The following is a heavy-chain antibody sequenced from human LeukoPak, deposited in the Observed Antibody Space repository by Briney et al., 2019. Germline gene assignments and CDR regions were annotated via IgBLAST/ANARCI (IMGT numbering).Heavy chain of an antibody. J-gene: IGHJ1*01. CDR3: ARGGLYYYDSSGSLQYFQH. V-gene: IGHV4-34*01. CDR1: GFTFSDFW. Sequence: GSLRLSCAASGFTFSDFWLSWVRQAPGKGLEWIGEINHSGSTNYNPSLKSRVTISVDTSKNQLSLKLSSVTAADTAVYYCARGGLYYYDSSGSLQYFQHWGQGTLVTVSS. D-gene: IGHD3-22*01. CDR2: INHSGST.